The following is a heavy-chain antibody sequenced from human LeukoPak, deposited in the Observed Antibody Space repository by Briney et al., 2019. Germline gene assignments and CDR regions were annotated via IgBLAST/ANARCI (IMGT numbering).Heavy chain of an antibody. D-gene: IGHD3-10*01. J-gene: IGHJ6*02. CDR2: VNPNTGYT. CDR1: GYTFISYD. CDR3: ARRHRYCYGSGNSDYYYGMDV. Sequence: ASVKVSCKASGYTFISYDINWVRQATGQGLEWMGWVNPNTGYTVYAQKFQGRVTMTRNTSISTAYMELSSLRPEDTAVYYCARRHRYCYGSGNSDYYYGMDVWGQGTTVTASS. V-gene: IGHV1-8*01.